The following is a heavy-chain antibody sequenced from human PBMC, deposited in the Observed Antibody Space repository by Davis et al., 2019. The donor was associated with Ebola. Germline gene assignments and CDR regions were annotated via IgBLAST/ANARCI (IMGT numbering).Heavy chain of an antibody. V-gene: IGHV4-39*01. J-gene: IGHJ4*02. CDR1: GGSISSYY. CDR3: ARRLRVVGEYYFDY. D-gene: IGHD1-26*01. Sequence: SETLSLTCTVSGGSISSYYWGWIRQPPGKGLEWIGSIYYSGSTYYNPSLKSRVTISVDTSKNQFSLKLSSVTAADTAVYYCARRLRVVGEYYFDYWGQGTLVTVSS. CDR2: IYYSGST.